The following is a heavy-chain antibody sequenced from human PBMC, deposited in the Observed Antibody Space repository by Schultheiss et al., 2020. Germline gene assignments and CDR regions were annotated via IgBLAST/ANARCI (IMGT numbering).Heavy chain of an antibody. D-gene: IGHD6-13*01. V-gene: IGHV4-31*03. Sequence: LRLSCTVSGGSISSSTYYWSWLRQHPGKGLEWIGYIYYSGSTYYNPSLKSRVTISVDTSKNQFSLKLSSVTAADTAVYYCARGGIAAAGTPFDYWGQGHRVNVSS. CDR2: IYYSGST. J-gene: IGHJ4*02. CDR3: ARGGIAAAGTPFDY. CDR1: GGSISSSTYY.